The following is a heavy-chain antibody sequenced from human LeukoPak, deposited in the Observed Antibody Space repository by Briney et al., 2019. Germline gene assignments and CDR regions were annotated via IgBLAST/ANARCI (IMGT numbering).Heavy chain of an antibody. CDR3: ARDRGFLDWLSEFDY. V-gene: IGHV3-7*01. J-gene: IGHJ4*02. CDR1: GLTFSSYW. Sequence: PGGSLRLSCAASGLTFSSYWMSWVRQAPGKGLEGVANINQDGSEKDYVDSVKGRFTISRDNAKNSLYLQMNSLRAEDTAVYYCARDRGFLDWLSEFDYWGQGTLVTVSS. CDR2: INQDGSEK. D-gene: IGHD3-3*01.